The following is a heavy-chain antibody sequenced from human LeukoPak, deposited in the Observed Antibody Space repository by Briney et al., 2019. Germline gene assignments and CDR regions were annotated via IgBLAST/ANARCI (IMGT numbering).Heavy chain of an antibody. CDR2: INPSGGST. J-gene: IGHJ4*02. CDR1: GXTFTSYY. D-gene: IGHD2-15*01. CDR3: ARAEFGPSGGSCY. Sequence: AXVKVSCKASGXTFTSYYMHWVRQAPGQGLEWRGIINPSGGSTSYAQKFQGRVTMTRDTSTSTVYMELSSLRSEDTAVYYCARAEFGPSGGSCYWGQGTLVTVSS. V-gene: IGHV1-46*01.